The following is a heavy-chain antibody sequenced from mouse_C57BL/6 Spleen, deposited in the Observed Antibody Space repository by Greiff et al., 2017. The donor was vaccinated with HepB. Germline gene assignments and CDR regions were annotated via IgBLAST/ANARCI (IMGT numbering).Heavy chain of an antibody. J-gene: IGHJ4*01. D-gene: IGHD6-1*01. CDR1: GFTFSSYA. V-gene: IGHV5-4*01. CDR3: ARDEASMDY. CDR2: ISDGGSYT. Sequence: EVMLVESGGGLVKPGGSLKLSCAASGFTFSSYAMSWVRQTPEKRLEWVATISDGGSYTYYPDNVKGRFTISRDNAKNNLYLQMSHLKSEDTAMYYCARDEASMDYWGQGTSVTVSS.